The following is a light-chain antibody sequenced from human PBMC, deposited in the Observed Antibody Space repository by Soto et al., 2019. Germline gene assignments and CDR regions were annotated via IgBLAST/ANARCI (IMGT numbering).Light chain of an antibody. CDR2: DAS. V-gene: IGKV1-33*01. CDR3: QQYEDLPLT. J-gene: IGKJ4*01. CDR1: QDISNY. Sequence: DIQMTQSPSSLSASVGDRVTITCQASQDISNYLNWYQQKPGKVPKLLIFDASNVETEVPSRFSGSGSGTDFTFTISSLQPEDIGTYYCQQYEDLPLTFGGGTRVEIE.